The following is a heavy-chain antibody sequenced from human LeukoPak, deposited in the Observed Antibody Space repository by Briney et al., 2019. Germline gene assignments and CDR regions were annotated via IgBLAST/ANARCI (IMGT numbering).Heavy chain of an antibody. V-gene: IGHV3-21*01. CDR2: ISSSSYI. CDR3: ARDLSSTGTSRGY. CDR1: GFTFSSYS. D-gene: IGHD1-1*01. Sequence: GGSLRLSCAASGFTFSSYSMNWVRQAPGKGLEWVSSISSSSYIYYADSVKGRFTISRDNAKNSLYLQMNSLRAEDTAVYYCARDLSSTGTSRGYWGQGTLVTVSS. J-gene: IGHJ4*02.